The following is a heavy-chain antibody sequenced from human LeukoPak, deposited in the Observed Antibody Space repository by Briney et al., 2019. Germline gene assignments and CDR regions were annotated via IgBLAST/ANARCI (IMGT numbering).Heavy chain of an antibody. CDR2: IIPIFGTA. V-gene: IGHV1-69*05. D-gene: IGHD6-19*01. CDR3: ARVEAVAGTRHAFDI. Sequence: SVKVSCKASGGTFSSYAISWVRQAPGQGLELKGRIIPIFGTANYAQKFQGRVTITTDESTSTAYMELSSLRSEDTAVYYCARVEAVAGTRHAFDIWGQGTKVTVSS. CDR1: GGTFSSYA. J-gene: IGHJ3*02.